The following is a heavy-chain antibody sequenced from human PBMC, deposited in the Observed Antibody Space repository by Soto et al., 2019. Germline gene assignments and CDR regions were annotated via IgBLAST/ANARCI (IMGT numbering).Heavy chain of an antibody. D-gene: IGHD3-22*01. CDR2: VYYTGTT. CDR3: ARLSYYDSSDYYHFDH. J-gene: IGHJ4*02. CDR1: GGSISSGAY. V-gene: IGHV4-31*03. Sequence: QVQLQESGPGLVKPSETLSLTCTVSGGSISSGAYWSWIRQHPGEGLEWIGYVYYTGTTYYNPSLKRRLTISVDTSKQQSSLKLNSVTAADTAIYYCARLSYYDSSDYYHFDHWGQGTLVTVSS.